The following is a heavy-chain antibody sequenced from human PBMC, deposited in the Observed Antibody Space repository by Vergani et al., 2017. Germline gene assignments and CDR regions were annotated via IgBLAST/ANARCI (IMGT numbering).Heavy chain of an antibody. D-gene: IGHD3-22*01. CDR3: ARDYYYGSSGYYPPGAFDI. CDR2: ISYDGSNK. V-gene: IGHV3-30*03. J-gene: IGHJ3*02. CDR1: GFTVSSNY. Sequence: VQLVETGGGLIQPGGSLRLSCAASGFTVSSNYMSWVRQAPGKGLEWVAVISYDGSNKYYADSVKGRFTISRDNSKNTLYLQMNSLRAEDTAVYYCARDYYYGSSGYYPPGAFDIWGQGTMVTVSS.